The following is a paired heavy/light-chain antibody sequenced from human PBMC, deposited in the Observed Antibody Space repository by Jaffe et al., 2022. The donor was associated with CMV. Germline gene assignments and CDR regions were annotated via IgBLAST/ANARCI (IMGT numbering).Light chain of an antibody. CDR1: QSIGSK. CDR2: DAS. V-gene: IGKV3-15*01. CDR3: QQFNNWPPWT. J-gene: IGKJ1*01. Sequence: EIVMTQSPATLSVSPGERATLSCRASQSIGSKLAWYQQRPGQAPRLLIYDASTRATGVPARFSGSGSGTEFTLTISSLQSEDFAVYYCQQFNNWPPWTFGQGTKVEIK.
Heavy chain of an antibody. D-gene: IGHD2-15*01. J-gene: IGHJ2*01. CDR2: IHSDGVST. CDR3: AREQEGRGNWYLDL. Sequence: EVQLVESGGGLVQPGGSLRLSCAASGFTFSGYWMHWVRRAPGKGLVWVSRIHSDGVSTWYADSVKGRFTISRDNAKNTLYLQINNLRAEDTAVYYCAREQEGRGNWYLDLWGRGTLVPVPS. V-gene: IGHV3-74*01. CDR1: GFTFSGYW.